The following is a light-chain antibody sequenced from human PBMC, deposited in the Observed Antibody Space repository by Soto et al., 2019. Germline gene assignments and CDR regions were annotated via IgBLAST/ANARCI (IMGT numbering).Light chain of an antibody. CDR3: QQSYNTPLT. V-gene: IGKV1-39*01. CDR2: DAS. CDR1: QTIGTY. Sequence: IEVTQSPSSLASSLGDRVTITFXESQTIGTYVNWYRQKSGAAPELLIYDASTLQSGVPSRFRGGAAGTDFTLTISSLQLDDFATYYCQQSYNTPLTFGQGTKVDIK. J-gene: IGKJ1*01.